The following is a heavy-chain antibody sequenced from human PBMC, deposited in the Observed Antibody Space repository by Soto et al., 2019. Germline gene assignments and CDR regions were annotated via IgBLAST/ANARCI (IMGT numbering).Heavy chain of an antibody. CDR3: ARDKIPGPSDYLDD. J-gene: IGHJ4*02. V-gene: IGHV3-30*04. CDR2: ISYDGKVT. CDR1: GFTFSSYP. Sequence: QVQLVESGGGVVQPGRSLRLSCAASGFTFSSYPMHWVRQAPGKGLEWVSVISYDGKVTYYADSVKGRFTISRDNSKNTQFLQMNSLRPEDTAVYYCARDKIPGPSDYLDDWGQGTLVTASS.